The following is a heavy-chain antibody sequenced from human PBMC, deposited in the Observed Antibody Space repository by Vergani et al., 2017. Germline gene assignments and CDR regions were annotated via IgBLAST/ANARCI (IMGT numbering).Heavy chain of an antibody. V-gene: IGHV3-48*04. Sequence: EVQLVESGGGLVQPGGSLRLSCAASGFTFSNYSMNWVRQAPGKGLEWVSYISSSSSTIYYADSVKGRFTISRDNAKNSLYLQMNSLRAEDTAVYYYARDRGYDFWSGYYPGGYWGQGTLVTVSS. CDR2: ISSSSSTI. CDR1: GFTFSNYS. CDR3: ARDRGYDFWSGYYPGGY. D-gene: IGHD3-3*01. J-gene: IGHJ4*02.